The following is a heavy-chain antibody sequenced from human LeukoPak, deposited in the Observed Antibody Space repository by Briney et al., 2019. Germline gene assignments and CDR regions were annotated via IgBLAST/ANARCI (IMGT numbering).Heavy chain of an antibody. V-gene: IGHV3-48*03. CDR2: ISSSGSTR. CDR1: GFTFSSYE. Sequence: PGGSLRLSCAASGFTFSSYEMNWVRQAPGRGLEWVSYISSSGSTRYYADSVKGRFTISRDNSKNTLYLQMNSLRAEDTALYYCAKSGRYCSGGTCYQEASLDYWGQGTLVTVSS. J-gene: IGHJ4*02. D-gene: IGHD2-15*01. CDR3: AKSGRYCSGGTCYQEASLDY.